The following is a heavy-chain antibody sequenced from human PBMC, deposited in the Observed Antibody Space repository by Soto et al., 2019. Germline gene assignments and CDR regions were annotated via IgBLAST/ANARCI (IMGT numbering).Heavy chain of an antibody. Sequence: GGSLRLSCAASGFTFSSYAIHWVRQAPGKGLEWVAVISYDGSNKYYADSVKGRFTISRDNSKNTLYLQMNSLRAEDTAVYYCARGKGYSYGYRFDYWGQGTLVTVSS. J-gene: IGHJ4*02. D-gene: IGHD5-18*01. CDR1: GFTFSSYA. CDR2: ISYDGSNK. V-gene: IGHV3-30-3*01. CDR3: ARGKGYSYGYRFDY.